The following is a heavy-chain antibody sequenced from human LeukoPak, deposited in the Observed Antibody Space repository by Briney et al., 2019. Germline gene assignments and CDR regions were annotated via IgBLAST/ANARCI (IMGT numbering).Heavy chain of an antibody. D-gene: IGHD2-2*01. CDR2: MNLDGSET. V-gene: IGHV3-7*01. CDR3: ARSLSSPVTNY. CDR1: GFTFSDHW. Sequence: GGSLRLSCAASGFTFSDHWMNWDRQAPGKGLEWVANMNLDGSETYYINSVKGRFTISRDNAKNTLYLQLGSLRAEDTAVYYCARSLSSPVTNYWGQGTLVTVSS. J-gene: IGHJ4*02.